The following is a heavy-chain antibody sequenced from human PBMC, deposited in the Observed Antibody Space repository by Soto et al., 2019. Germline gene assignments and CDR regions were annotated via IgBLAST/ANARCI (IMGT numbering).Heavy chain of an antibody. CDR3: ARGRSSTSPYPIGY. J-gene: IGHJ4*02. D-gene: IGHD2-2*01. CDR2: IYYSGST. V-gene: IGHV4-31*03. CDR1: GGSISSGGYY. Sequence: QVQLQESGPGLVKPSQTLSLTCTVSGGSISSGGYYWSWIRQHPGKGLEWIGYIYYSGSTYYNPSLKSRVNLSVDPSKNQFSLKLSSVTAADTAVYYCARGRSSTSPYPIGYWGQGTLVTVSS.